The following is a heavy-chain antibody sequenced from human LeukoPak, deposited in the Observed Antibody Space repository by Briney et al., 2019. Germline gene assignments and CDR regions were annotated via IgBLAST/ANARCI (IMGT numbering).Heavy chain of an antibody. CDR1: GYTFTDYG. V-gene: IGHV1-18*01. CDR3: ARDSYDFWSGYYSCDY. D-gene: IGHD3-3*01. Sequence: ASVKVSCKAFGYTFTDYGITWVRQAPGQGLEWMGWTSSYNGRTNYVQKFQGRVAMTADPSTNTAYMELRSLRSDDTAVYYCARDSYDFWSGYYSCDYWGQGTLVTVSS. J-gene: IGHJ4*02. CDR2: TSSYNGRT.